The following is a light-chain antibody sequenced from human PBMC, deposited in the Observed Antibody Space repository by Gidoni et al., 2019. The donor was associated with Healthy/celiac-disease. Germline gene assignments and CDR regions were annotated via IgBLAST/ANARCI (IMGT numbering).Light chain of an antibody. CDR2: GNS. V-gene: IGLV1-40*01. CDR1: SSNIGAGYD. J-gene: IGLJ2*01. Sequence: QSVLTQPPSVSGAPGQRVTTSCTGSSSNIGAGYDVHWYQQLPVTAPKLLLYGNSNRPSGVPDRFSGSKSGTSASLAITVLQAEDEAGYYCQSYDSSLDVVFGGGTKLTVL. CDR3: QSYDSSLDVV.